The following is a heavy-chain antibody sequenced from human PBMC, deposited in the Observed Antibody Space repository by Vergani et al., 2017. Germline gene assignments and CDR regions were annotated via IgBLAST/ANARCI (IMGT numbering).Heavy chain of an antibody. CDR1: GYSISSGYY. V-gene: IGHV4-38-2*01. CDR3: ARHPTIFGVVIRY. CDR2: IYHSGST. D-gene: IGHD3-3*01. J-gene: IGHJ4*02. Sequence: QVQLQESGPGLVKPLETLSLTCAVSGYSISSGYYWGWIRQPPGKGLEWIGSIYHSGSTYYNPSLKSRVTISVDTSKNQFSLKLSSVTAADTAVYYCARHPTIFGVVIRYWGQGTLVTVSS.